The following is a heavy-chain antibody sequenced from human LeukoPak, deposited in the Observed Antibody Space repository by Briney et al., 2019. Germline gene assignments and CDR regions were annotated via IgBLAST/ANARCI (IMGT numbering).Heavy chain of an antibody. J-gene: IGHJ4*02. D-gene: IGHD6-13*01. Sequence: GGSLRLSCAASGFTFSSYAMHWVRQAPGKGLEWVAVISYDGSSEYYADSVKGRFTISRDNSKNSLYLQMNSLRAEDTAVYYCARDDYRYSSSSDYWGQGTLVTVSS. V-gene: IGHV3-30-3*01. CDR3: ARDDYRYSSSSDY. CDR2: ISYDGSSE. CDR1: GFTFSSYA.